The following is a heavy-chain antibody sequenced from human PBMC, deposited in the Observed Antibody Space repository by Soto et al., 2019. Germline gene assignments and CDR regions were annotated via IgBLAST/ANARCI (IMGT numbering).Heavy chain of an antibody. CDR2: ISYDGSKK. V-gene: IGHV3-30-3*01. CDR3: VKDPYALFSRPGSYGDS. Sequence: QVQLVESGGGVDQPGRSLRLSCAASGFTFSSYAMHWVRQAPGKGLEWVAVISYDGSKKYYADSVQGRFTISRDNSKNTLDLHMNSLRAEDTAVYYCVKDPYALFSRPGSYGDSWGQGTLVTVSS. J-gene: IGHJ4*02. CDR1: GFTFSSYA. D-gene: IGHD3-10*01.